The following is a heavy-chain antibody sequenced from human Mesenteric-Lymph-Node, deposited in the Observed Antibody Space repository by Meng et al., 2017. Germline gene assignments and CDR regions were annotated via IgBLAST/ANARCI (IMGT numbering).Heavy chain of an antibody. J-gene: IGHJ4*02. Sequence: GESLKISCAASGFTFSSYAMSWVRQAPGKGLEWVSAISGSGGSTYYADSVKGRFTTSRDNAKNSLYLQMNGLRAEDTAVYYCARGGYSSGGIYYFDYWGQGTLVTVSS. V-gene: IGHV3-23*01. CDR3: ARGGYSSGGIYYFDY. D-gene: IGHD6-19*01. CDR2: ISGSGGST. CDR1: GFTFSSYA.